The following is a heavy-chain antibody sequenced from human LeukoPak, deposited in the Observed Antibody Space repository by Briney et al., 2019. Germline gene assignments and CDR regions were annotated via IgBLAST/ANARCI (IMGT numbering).Heavy chain of an antibody. V-gene: IGHV4-34*01. CDR3: ARKTRPGYGYGTDIGY. CDR2: INHSGST. CDR1: GGSFSGYY. D-gene: IGHD5-18*01. Sequence: KSSETLSLTCAVYGGSFSGYYWSWIRQPPGKGLEWIGEINHSGSTNYNPSLKSRVTISVDTSKNQFSLKLSSVTAADTAVYYCARKTRPGYGYGTDIGYWGQGTLVTVSS. J-gene: IGHJ4*02.